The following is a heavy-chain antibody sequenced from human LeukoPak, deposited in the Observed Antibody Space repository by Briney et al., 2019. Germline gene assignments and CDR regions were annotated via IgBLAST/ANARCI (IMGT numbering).Heavy chain of an antibody. Sequence: GGSLRLSCAASGFTFSSYWMSWVRQAPGKGLEWVSIIYINEYAYYSDSVKGRFTISRDNSKNTLDLQMSSLRAEDTAVYYCARDVLREGSSYNWGQGTLVTVSS. V-gene: IGHV3-66*01. D-gene: IGHD3-10*01. CDR2: IYINEYA. CDR3: ARDVLREGSSYN. CDR1: GFTFSSYW. J-gene: IGHJ4*02.